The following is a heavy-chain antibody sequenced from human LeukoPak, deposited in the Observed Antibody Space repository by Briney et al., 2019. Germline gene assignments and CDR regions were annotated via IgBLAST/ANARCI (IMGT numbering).Heavy chain of an antibody. D-gene: IGHD5-12*01. CDR3: VNLGYSD. V-gene: IGHV3-7*01. Sequence: GGSLRLSCEASGFSFSAAWMTWVRQAPGKGLEWVATIKNDGSDKYYVDSVKGRFTLSRDNARNLVYLQMNSLRVEDTAVYYCVNLGYSDGGQGTLVTVSS. CDR2: IKNDGSDK. J-gene: IGHJ4*02. CDR1: GFSFSAAW.